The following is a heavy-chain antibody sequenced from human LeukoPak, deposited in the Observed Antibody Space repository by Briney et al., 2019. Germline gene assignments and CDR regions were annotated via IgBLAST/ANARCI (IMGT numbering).Heavy chain of an antibody. D-gene: IGHD6-6*01. J-gene: IGHJ4*02. V-gene: IGHV3-23*01. CDR2: ISENGGDT. CDR1: GFTFKNYA. Sequence: RTGGSLRLSYTASGFTFKNYAMSWVRQAPGKGLEWVSTISENGGDTYYADSVKGRLTISRDNSKNTLYLRMNSLRIEDTAVYYCAILGWYSSSSFDYWGQGTLVTVSS. CDR3: AILGWYSSSSFDY.